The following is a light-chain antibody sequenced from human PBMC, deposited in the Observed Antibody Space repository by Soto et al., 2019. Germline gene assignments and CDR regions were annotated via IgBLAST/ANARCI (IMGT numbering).Light chain of an antibody. CDR1: SSNIGTYS. V-gene: IGLV1-44*01. J-gene: IGLJ3*02. CDR3: QSYDHTLSRSL. Sequence: QAVVTQPPSASGTPGQRVTISCSGGSSNIGTYSVNWYQQLPGTAPKLIIYTNDQRPSGVPDRFIGSRSGTSASLAISGLQSEDEADYYCQSYDHTLSRSLFGGGTKLTVL. CDR2: TND.